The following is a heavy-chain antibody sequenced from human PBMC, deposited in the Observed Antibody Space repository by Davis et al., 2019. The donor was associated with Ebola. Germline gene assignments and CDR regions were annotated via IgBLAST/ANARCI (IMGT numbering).Heavy chain of an antibody. J-gene: IGHJ4*02. CDR2: ISGSGGST. CDR3: AKASSPDY. CDR1: GFTFSSYS. Sequence: GESLKISCAASGFTFSSYSMNWVRQAPGKGLEWVSVISGSGGSTYYADSVKGRFTISRDNSKNTLYLQMNSLRAEDTAVYYCAKASSPDYWGQGTLVTVSS. V-gene: IGHV3-23*01.